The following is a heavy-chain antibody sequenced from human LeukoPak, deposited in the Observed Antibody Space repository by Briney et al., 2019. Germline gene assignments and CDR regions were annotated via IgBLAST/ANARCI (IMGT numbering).Heavy chain of an antibody. CDR2: IFYRESFSYGGTT. J-gene: IGHJ4*02. D-gene: IGHD1/OR15-1a*01. Sequence: SETLSLTCTVPGVAISGYYWIWIRQSPGGGLEYIGRIFYRESFSYGGTTFYNPSLQSRVTISVDTSKNAFSLRLSSVTAADTAVYYCARQISGNKDYWGQGILVTVSS. CDR1: GVAISGYY. V-gene: IGHV4-59*04. CDR3: ARQISGNKDY.